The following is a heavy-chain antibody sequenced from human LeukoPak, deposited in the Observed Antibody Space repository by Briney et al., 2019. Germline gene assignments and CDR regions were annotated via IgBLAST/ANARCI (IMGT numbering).Heavy chain of an antibody. CDR3: ARLSSGSYEVDY. CDR2: IYPGDSDT. J-gene: IGHJ4*02. Sequence: GEPLDISCKGSGSPFTSYWIGWVRQMPGKGLEWMGIIYPGDSDTRYSPSFQGQVTISADKSISTAYLQWSSLKASDTAMYYCARLSSGSYEVDYWGQGTLVTVSS. D-gene: IGHD3-10*01. CDR1: GSPFTSYW. V-gene: IGHV5-51*01.